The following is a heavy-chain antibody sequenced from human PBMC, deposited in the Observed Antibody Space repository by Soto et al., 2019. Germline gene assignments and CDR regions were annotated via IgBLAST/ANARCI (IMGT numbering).Heavy chain of an antibody. CDR3: MVDFLGY. V-gene: IGHV3-7*02. D-gene: IGHD2-2*03. J-gene: IGHJ6*02. Sequence: DVQLVESGGGLVQPGGSLRLSCVASGFTFSSFWMSWVRQVPGTGLEGVANINEDGTQKQYVDSVKGRFTIARDNAKNSLSLEMDSLRAEGTAIYFCMVDFLGYCGQGTTVTVSS. CDR1: GFTFSSFW. CDR2: INEDGTQK.